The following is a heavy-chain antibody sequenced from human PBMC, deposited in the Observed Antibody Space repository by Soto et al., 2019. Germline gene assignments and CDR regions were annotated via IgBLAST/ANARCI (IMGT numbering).Heavy chain of an antibody. D-gene: IGHD1-1*01. CDR2: VDTGSSKT. CDR3: ARDANWDPRRVEAQQTAYFDY. V-gene: IGHV1-3*04. Sequence: ASVKVSCKASGYTFSNYGIHWVRQAPGQSLEWMGWVDTGSSKTRYSQNFQDRLSITRDTSATTAAMELNSLKSDDTAVYYCARDANWDPRRVEAQQTAYFDYWGRGTLVTVSS. CDR1: GYTFSNYG. J-gene: IGHJ4*02.